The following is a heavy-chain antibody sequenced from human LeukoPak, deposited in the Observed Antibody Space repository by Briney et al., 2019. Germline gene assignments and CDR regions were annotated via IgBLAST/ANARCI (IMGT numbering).Heavy chain of an antibody. J-gene: IGHJ4*02. CDR1: GITSNNCG. D-gene: IGHD3-22*01. Sequence: GGPLTLSCAASGITSNNCGIYWLRQAPASGLEGVAYLRYDGSKKHYADSVKGRFTISRDNPKNTLYLQMISLRGEDTAIYYCAKDSSGYSPLVYWGQGTLVTVSS. CDR2: LRYDGSKK. CDR3: AKDSSGYSPLVY. V-gene: IGHV3-30*02.